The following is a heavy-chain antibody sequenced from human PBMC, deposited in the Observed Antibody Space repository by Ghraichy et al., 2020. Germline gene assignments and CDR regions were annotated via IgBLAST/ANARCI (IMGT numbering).Heavy chain of an antibody. CDR1: GFTFSGYS. V-gene: IGHV3-74*01. D-gene: IGHD2-21*01. J-gene: IGHJ6*02. Sequence: GGSLRLSCAASGFTFSGYSMHWVRQAPGKGLVWVSRINSDGSTTTYVDSVKGRFTISRDNSKNTLYLQMNSLTAEDTAVYYCARDIEYCSGDYNGMDVWGQLATVTISS. CDR2: INSDGSTT. CDR3: ARDIEYCSGDYNGMDV.